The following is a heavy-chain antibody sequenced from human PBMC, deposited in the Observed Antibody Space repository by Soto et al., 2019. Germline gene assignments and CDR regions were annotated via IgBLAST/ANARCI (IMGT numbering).Heavy chain of an antibody. J-gene: IGHJ6*02. CDR3: ARKVHRRHSSSWYPRYYYYGMDV. Sequence: SETLSLTCFVSGGSISSGGYYWSWIRQHPGKGLEWIGYIYYSGSTYYNPSLKSRVTISVDTSKNQFSLKLSSVTAADTAVYYCARKVHRRHSSSWYPRYYYYGMDVWGQGTTVTVSS. CDR1: GGSISSGGYY. D-gene: IGHD6-13*01. CDR2: IYYSGST. V-gene: IGHV4-31*03.